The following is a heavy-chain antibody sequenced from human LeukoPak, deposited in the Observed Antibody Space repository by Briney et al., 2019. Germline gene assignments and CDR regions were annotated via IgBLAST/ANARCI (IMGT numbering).Heavy chain of an antibody. V-gene: IGHV4-39*01. CDR2: IYYSGNT. CDR3: AYRVY. Sequence: SETLSLTCTVSRGSISSSSYYWGWIRQPPGKGLEWIGSIYYSGNTYYNPSLKSRDTISVDTSKNQFSLKLSSVTAADTAVYYCAYRVYWGQGTLVTVSS. J-gene: IGHJ4*02. CDR1: RGSISSSSYY. D-gene: IGHD3-16*02.